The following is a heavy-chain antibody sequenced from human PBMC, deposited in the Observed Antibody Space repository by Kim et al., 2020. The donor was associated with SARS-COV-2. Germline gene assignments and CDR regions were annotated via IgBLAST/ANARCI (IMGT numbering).Heavy chain of an antibody. CDR2: ATSSGDEV. J-gene: IGHJ5*02. CDR3: ANAIRARFMSEGS. V-gene: IGHV3-23*01. CDR1: GFTFTNYD. Sequence: GGTLRLSCAASGFTFTNYDMHWVRQAPGKWLEWVGSATSSGDEVFYGDSVKGRFTISRDNSKNMFYLQMNSLRAEDTAVYYCANAIRARFMSEGSWGQGTLVTVSS. D-gene: IGHD3-10*02.